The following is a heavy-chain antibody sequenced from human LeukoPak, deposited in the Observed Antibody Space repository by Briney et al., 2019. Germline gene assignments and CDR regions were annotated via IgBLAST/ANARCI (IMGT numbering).Heavy chain of an antibody. V-gene: IGHV1-18*04. CDR3: ARSTTGIAAAGTYPYHFDY. Sequence: ASVKVSCKASGYTFTSYGISWVRQAPGQGLEWMGWISAYNGNTNYAQKLQGRVTMTTDTSTSTAYMELRSLRSDDTAVYYCARSTTGIAAAGTYPYHFDYWGQGTLVTVSS. J-gene: IGHJ4*02. D-gene: IGHD6-13*01. CDR2: ISAYNGNT. CDR1: GYTFTSYG.